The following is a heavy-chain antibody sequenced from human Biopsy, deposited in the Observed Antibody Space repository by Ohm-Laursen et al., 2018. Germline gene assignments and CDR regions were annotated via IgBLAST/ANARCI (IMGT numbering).Heavy chain of an antibody. J-gene: IGHJ4*02. CDR2: IYLDGNT. CDR3: VRGQAY. CDR1: GFTVSTTY. V-gene: IGHV3-53*01. Sequence: SLRLSCSASGFTVSTTYMSWVRQAPGKGLEWVSIIYLDGNTYYTDSVKGRFTISRDNSKNALYLQMNSLRAADTAKYYCVRGQAYWGQGTLVTVSS.